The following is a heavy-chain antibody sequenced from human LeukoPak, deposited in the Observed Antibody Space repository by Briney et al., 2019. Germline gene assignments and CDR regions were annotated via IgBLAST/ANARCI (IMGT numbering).Heavy chain of an antibody. Sequence: GGSLRLSCAASGFTFSSYSMNWVRQAPGKGLEWVSYISSSSSTIYYADSVKGRFTISRDNAKNSLYLQMNSLRAEDTAVYYCARGGGYDSIDYWGQGTLVTVSS. D-gene: IGHD5-12*01. CDR1: GFTFSSYS. V-gene: IGHV3-48*04. J-gene: IGHJ4*02. CDR3: ARGGGYDSIDY. CDR2: ISSSSSTI.